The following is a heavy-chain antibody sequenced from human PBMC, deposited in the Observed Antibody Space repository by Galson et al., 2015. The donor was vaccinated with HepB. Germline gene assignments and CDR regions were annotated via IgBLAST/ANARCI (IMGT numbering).Heavy chain of an antibody. CDR3: ARGGLYGGYATFDY. J-gene: IGHJ4*02. CDR1: GGTFSSYA. V-gene: IGHV1-69*13. Sequence: SVKVSCKASGGTFSSYAISWVRQAPGQGLEWMGGIIPIFGTANYAQKFQGRVTITADESTSTAYMELSSLRSEDTAVYYCARGGLYGGYATFDYWGQGTLVTVSS. CDR2: IIPIFGTA. D-gene: IGHD4-17*01.